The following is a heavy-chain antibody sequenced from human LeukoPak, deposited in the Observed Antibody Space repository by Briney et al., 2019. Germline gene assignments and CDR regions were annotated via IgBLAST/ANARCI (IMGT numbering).Heavy chain of an antibody. V-gene: IGHV4-59*01. CDR2: IYYSGST. CDR1: GGSISSYY. Sequence: PSETLSLTCTVSGGSISSYYWSWIRQPPGKGLEWIGYIYYSGSTNYNPSLKSRVTISVDTSKNQFSLKLSSVTAADTAVYYCARDRGYSNGYVWFDPWGQGTLVTVSS. CDR3: ARDRGYSNGYVWFDP. J-gene: IGHJ5*02. D-gene: IGHD5-18*01.